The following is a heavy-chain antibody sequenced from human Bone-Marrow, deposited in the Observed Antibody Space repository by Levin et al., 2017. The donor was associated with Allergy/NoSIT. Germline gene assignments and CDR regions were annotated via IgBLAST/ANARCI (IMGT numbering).Heavy chain of an antibody. J-gene: IGHJ3*01. Sequence: GGSLRLSCAASGFTFSSFQMHWVRQAPGKGLQWMTFISYDGSEKSYVDAVKGRFTISRDNSKSTVYLHMSSLRADDTATYFCVNGPREILAGSGPKHGFQVWGQGTLVTVSS. V-gene: IGHV3-30*15. CDR2: ISYDGSEK. CDR3: VNGPREILAGSGPKHGFQV. CDR1: GFTFSSFQ. D-gene: IGHD6-19*01.